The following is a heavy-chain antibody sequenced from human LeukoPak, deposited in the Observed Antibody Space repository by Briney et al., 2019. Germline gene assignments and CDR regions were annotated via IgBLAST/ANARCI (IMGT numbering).Heavy chain of an antibody. J-gene: IGHJ5*02. CDR2: ISGSGGST. V-gene: IGHV3-23*01. D-gene: IGHD3-22*01. Sequence: GGSLRLSCAASGFTFSSYAMSWVRQAPGKGLEWVSAISGSGGSTYYADSVKGRFTISRDNSENTLYLQMNSLRAEDTAVYYCARDLGQYYDTSDNWLDPWGQGTLVTVSS. CDR1: GFTFSSYA. CDR3: ARDLGQYYDTSDNWLDP.